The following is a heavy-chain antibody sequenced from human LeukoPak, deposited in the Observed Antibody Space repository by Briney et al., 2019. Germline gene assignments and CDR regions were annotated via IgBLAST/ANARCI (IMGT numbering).Heavy chain of an antibody. CDR3: AREDYYDSSGYH. V-gene: IGHV3-53*01. D-gene: IGHD3-22*01. J-gene: IGHJ5*02. CDR1: GFTVSSNY. CDR2: LYSGGST. Sequence: PGGSLRLSCAASGFTVSSNYMSWVRQAPGKGLEGVSVLYSGGSTYYADSVKGRFTISRDNSKNTLYLQMNSLRAEDTAVYYCAREDYYDSSGYHWGQGTLVTVSS.